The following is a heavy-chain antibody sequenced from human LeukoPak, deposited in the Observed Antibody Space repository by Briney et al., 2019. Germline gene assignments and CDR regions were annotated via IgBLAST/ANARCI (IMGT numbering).Heavy chain of an antibody. J-gene: IGHJ4*02. CDR1: GFTFNNYA. V-gene: IGHV3-23*01. CDR2: ISGSDAGT. CDR3: AKAPLGRCTGVICYYIDY. D-gene: IGHD2-15*01. Sequence: GGSLRLSCAASGFTFNNYAMSGVRQAPGRGLEWVSAISGSDAGTFYADSVKGRFTISRDNSKNTLYLQMNSLRAEAAAVYFCAKAPLGRCTGVICYYIDYWGQGTLVTVSS.